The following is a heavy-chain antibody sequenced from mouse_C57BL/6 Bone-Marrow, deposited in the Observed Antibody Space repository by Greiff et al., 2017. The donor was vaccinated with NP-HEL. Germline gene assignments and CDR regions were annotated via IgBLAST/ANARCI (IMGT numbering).Heavy chain of an antibody. V-gene: IGHV1-81*01. J-gene: IGHJ4*01. CDR1: GYTFTSYG. CDR2: IYPRSGNT. CDR3: ARHVHSYAMDY. Sequence: QVQLKQSGAELARPGASVKLSCKASGYTFTSYGISWVKQRTGQGLEWIGEIYPRSGNTYYNEKFKGKATLTADKSSSTAYMELSSLTSEDSAVYFCARHVHSYAMDYWGQGTSVTVSS.